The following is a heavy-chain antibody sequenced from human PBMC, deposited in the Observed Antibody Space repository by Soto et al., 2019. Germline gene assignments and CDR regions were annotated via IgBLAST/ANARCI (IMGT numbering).Heavy chain of an antibody. CDR3: ARGGWLPTHDAFDF. V-gene: IGHV1-2*04. Sequence: ASAKVSCKASRYTFTGYYLQWVRQAPGQGLEWMGWINPNSGGTNYAQKFQGWVTMTRDTSISTAYMELSRLRSDDTAVYYCARGGWLPTHDAFDFWGQGTMVTVSS. J-gene: IGHJ3*01. CDR2: INPNSGGT. D-gene: IGHD3-22*01. CDR1: RYTFTGYY.